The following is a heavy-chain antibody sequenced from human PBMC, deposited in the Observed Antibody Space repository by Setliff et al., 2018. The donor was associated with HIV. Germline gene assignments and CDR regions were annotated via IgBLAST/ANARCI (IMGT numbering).Heavy chain of an antibody. Sequence: ASVKVSCKASGGTFNNYAISWLRQAPGQGLVWMGWINTNTGNPTYAQAFTGRFVFSLDTSVSTAYLQISSLKAEDTAIYYCARDWYAVAGTGFDYWGQGTLVTVSS. CDR3: ARDWYAVAGTGFDY. D-gene: IGHD6-19*01. CDR2: INTNTGNP. CDR1: GGTFNNYA. V-gene: IGHV7-4-1*02. J-gene: IGHJ4*02.